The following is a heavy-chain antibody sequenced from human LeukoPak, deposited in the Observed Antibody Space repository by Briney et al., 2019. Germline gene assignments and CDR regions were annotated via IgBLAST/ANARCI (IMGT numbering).Heavy chain of an antibody. D-gene: IGHD2-2*01. V-gene: IGHV4-39*07. CDR3: ARAVGYCSSTSCYPKYNWFDP. CDR1: GGSISSSSYY. Sequence: SETLSLTCTVSGGSISSSSYYWGWIRQPPGKGLEWIGSIYYSGSTYYNPSLKSRVTISVDTSKNQFSLKLSSVTAADTAVYYCARAVGYCSSTSCYPKYNWFDPWGQGTLVTVSS. J-gene: IGHJ5*02. CDR2: IYYSGST.